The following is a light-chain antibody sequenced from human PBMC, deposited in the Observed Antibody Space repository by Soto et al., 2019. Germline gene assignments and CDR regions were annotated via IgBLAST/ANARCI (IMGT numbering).Light chain of an antibody. V-gene: IGKV3-15*01. J-gene: IGKJ1*01. CDR3: QQYNNWPRT. CDR1: QSVATN. Sequence: EIVMTQSPATLSVSTGERATLSCRASQSVATNLAWYQQKPGQPPRLLIYGASTRATGIPARFSGSGSGTEFTLTINSLQSEDFAVYYCQQYNNWPRTFGQGTKVDIK. CDR2: GAS.